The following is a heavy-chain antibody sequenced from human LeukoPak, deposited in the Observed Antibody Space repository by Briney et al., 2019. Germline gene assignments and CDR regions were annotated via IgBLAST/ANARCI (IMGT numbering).Heavy chain of an antibody. Sequence: SVKVSCKASGGTFSSYAISWVRQAPGQGLEWMGGIIPIFGTANYAQKFQGRVTITTDESTSIAYMELSSLRSEDTAVYYCARDGLTSYGDYLGFDPWGQGTLVTVSS. CDR1: GGTFSSYA. CDR2: IIPIFGTA. J-gene: IGHJ5*02. V-gene: IGHV1-69*05. D-gene: IGHD4-17*01. CDR3: ARDGLTSYGDYLGFDP.